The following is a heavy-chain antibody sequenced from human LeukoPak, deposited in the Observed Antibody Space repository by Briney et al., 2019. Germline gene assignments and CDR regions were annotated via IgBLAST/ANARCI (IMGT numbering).Heavy chain of an antibody. J-gene: IGHJ4*02. CDR2: ISGSGDST. D-gene: IGHD2-2*02. CDR3: AKVDCGASSCYK. Sequence: GGSLRLSCAASGFTFSSYAMSWVRRAPGKWLEWVSAISGSGDSTYYADSVKGRFSISRDDSKNTVHLQMNSLRAEDTAVYYCAKVDCGASSCYKWGQGTLVTVSS. V-gene: IGHV3-23*01. CDR1: GFTFSSYA.